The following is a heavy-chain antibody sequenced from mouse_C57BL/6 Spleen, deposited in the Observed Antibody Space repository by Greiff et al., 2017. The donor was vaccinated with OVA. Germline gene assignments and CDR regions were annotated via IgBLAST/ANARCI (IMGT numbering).Heavy chain of an antibody. CDR1: GYTFTSYW. CDR2: IDPSDSET. J-gene: IGHJ4*01. Sequence: QVQLQQPGAELVRPGSSVKLSCKASGYTFTSYWMHWVKQRPIQGLEWIGNIDPSDSETHYNQKFKDKATLTVDKSSSTAYMQLSSLTSEDSAVYYCAIYDGYYEGAMDYWGQGTSVTFSS. V-gene: IGHV1-52*01. D-gene: IGHD2-3*01. CDR3: AIYDGYYEGAMDY.